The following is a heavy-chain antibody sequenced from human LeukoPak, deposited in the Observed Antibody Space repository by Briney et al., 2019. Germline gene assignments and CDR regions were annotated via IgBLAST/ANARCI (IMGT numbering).Heavy chain of an antibody. CDR1: GGSISSGGYS. CDR2: IYHSGST. Sequence: SETLSLTCAVSGGSISSGGYSWSWIRQPPGKGLEWIGYIYHSGSTYYHPSLKSRVTISVDRSKNQFSLKLSSVTAADTAVYYCAREVETAFDYWGQGTLVTVSS. V-gene: IGHV4-30-2*01. CDR3: AREVETAFDY. D-gene: IGHD4-23*01. J-gene: IGHJ4*02.